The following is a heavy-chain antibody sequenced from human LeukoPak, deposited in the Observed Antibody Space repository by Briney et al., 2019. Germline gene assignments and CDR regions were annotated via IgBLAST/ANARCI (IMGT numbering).Heavy chain of an antibody. Sequence: ASVKVSCKASGYTFTSYDINWVRQATGQGLEWMGWMNPNSGNTGYAQKFQGRVTMTRDTSTSTVYMELSSLRSDDTAVYYCARGATYISGHHDAWGQGTLVTVSS. D-gene: IGHD6-19*01. CDR3: ARGATYISGHHDA. V-gene: IGHV1-8*01. J-gene: IGHJ4*02. CDR1: GYTFTSYD. CDR2: MNPNSGNT.